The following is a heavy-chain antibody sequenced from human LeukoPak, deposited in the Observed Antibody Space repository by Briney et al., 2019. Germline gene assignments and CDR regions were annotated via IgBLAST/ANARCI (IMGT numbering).Heavy chain of an antibody. CDR3: ARDSVSNYYFDY. Sequence: LAGGSLSLSCAASGFSFSSYWMHWVRQAPGKGLVWVSRIKTDGSSATYADSVKGRFTISRDNAKNTLYLQMNSLRAEDTAVYYCARDSVSNYYFDYWGQGTLVTVSS. V-gene: IGHV3-74*01. D-gene: IGHD4-11*01. CDR1: GFSFSSYW. CDR2: IKTDGSSA. J-gene: IGHJ4*02.